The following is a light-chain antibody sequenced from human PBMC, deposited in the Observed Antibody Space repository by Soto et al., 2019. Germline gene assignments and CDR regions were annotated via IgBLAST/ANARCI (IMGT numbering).Light chain of an antibody. J-gene: IGKJ1*01. CDR2: WAS. Sequence: DIVMTQSPDSLAVSLGERATINCKSSQSVLYSSNNKNYLAWYQQKPGQPPKLLIYWASTRESGVPDRFSGSGSGTDFPLTISSLQAEDAAFYYCQQYYATQWTFGQGTTVEIK. CDR1: QSVLYSSNNKNY. V-gene: IGKV4-1*01. CDR3: QQYYATQWT.